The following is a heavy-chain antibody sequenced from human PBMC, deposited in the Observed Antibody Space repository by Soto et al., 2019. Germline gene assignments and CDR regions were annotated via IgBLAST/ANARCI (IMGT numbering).Heavy chain of an antibody. J-gene: IGHJ5*02. V-gene: IGHV3-30*14. D-gene: IGHD6-13*01. CDR2: ISSDGATK. CDR3: ARSSVHIAAAGRLDL. CDR1: GFAFRSHA. Sequence: PGGSLRLSCTASGFAFRSHAMQWVRQAPGKGLEWVAVISSDGATKYVADSLKGRFTISRDNFESTMSLQMNNLRPEDTALYYCARSSVHIAAAGRLDLWGPGTLVTVSS.